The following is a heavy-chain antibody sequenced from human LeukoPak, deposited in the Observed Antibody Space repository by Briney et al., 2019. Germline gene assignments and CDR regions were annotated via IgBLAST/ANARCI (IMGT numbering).Heavy chain of an antibody. Sequence: ASVKVSCKASGYTFTGYYMHWVRQAPGQGLEWMGWINPNSGGTNYAQKFQGRVTMTRDTSISTAYMELSRLRSDDTAVYYCAPTRPHYYDSSGYSYWGQGALVTVSS. CDR2: INPNSGGT. V-gene: IGHV1-2*02. CDR1: GYTFTGYY. CDR3: APTRPHYYDSSGYSY. D-gene: IGHD3-22*01. J-gene: IGHJ4*02.